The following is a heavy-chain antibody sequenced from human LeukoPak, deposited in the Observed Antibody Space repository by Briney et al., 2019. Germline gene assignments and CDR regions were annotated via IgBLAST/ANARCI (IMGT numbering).Heavy chain of an antibody. Sequence: SETLSLTCTVSGGSISSYYWSWIRQPAGKGLEWIGRIYTSGSTNYIHSLKSRVTMSIDTSKNQFSLKLSSVNAADTAVYCCARGSWYKNYCFDPWGQGTLVTVSS. V-gene: IGHV4-4*07. CDR1: GGSISSYY. J-gene: IGHJ5*02. CDR3: ARGSWYKNYCFDP. CDR2: IYTSGST. D-gene: IGHD6-13*01.